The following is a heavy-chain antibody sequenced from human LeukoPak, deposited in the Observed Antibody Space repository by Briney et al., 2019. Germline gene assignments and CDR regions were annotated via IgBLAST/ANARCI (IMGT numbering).Heavy chain of an antibody. V-gene: IGHV1-69*13. D-gene: IGHD4-23*01. CDR1: GGTFSSYA. J-gene: IGHJ4*02. CDR2: IIPIFGTA. CDR3: ARDYGGNSGIFDY. Sequence: SVKVSCKASGGTFSSYAISWVRQAPGQGLEWMGGIIPIFGTANYAQKFQGRVTITADESTSTAYMELSSLRSEDTAVYYCARDYGGNSGIFDYWGQGTLVTVSS.